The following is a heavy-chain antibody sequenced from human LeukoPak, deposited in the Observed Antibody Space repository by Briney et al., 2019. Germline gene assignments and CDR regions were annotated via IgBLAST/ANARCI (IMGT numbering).Heavy chain of an antibody. D-gene: IGHD3-9*01. V-gene: IGHV3-21*01. CDR2: ISSTGSYI. CDR1: GFTFSSYS. CDR3: AREMDDILTGYGLDY. Sequence: GGSLRLSCAASGFTFSSYSMNWVRQAPGKGLEWVSSISSTGSYIFYADSVKGRFTISRDNAKNSLYLQMNSLRAEDTAVYYCAREMDDILTGYGLDYWGQGTLVTVSS. J-gene: IGHJ4*02.